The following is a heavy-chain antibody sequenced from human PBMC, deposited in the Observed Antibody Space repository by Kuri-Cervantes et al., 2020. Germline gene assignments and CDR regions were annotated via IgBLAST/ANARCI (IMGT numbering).Heavy chain of an antibody. CDR3: ASELGADIRVAGAFDI. J-gene: IGHJ3*02. D-gene: IGHD6-19*01. V-gene: IGHV4-59*01. CDR2: IYSSGST. Sequence: GSLRLSCTVSAGSIRSYYWGWVRQPPGKGLEYLGNIYSSGSTNYNPSLKSRVTISVDTSKKQFSLKLSSVTAADTAVYYCASELGADIRVAGAFDIWGQGTMVTVSS. CDR1: AGSIRSYY.